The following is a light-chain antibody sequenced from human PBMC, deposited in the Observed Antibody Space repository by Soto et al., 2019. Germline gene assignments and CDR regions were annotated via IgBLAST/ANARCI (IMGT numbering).Light chain of an antibody. J-gene: IGKJ5*01. CDR2: GGS. Sequence: DIQMTQSPSSLSASVGDGVTITCRASQSIGSYLNWYQQKPGKAPNLLIHGGSILQSGVPPRFSGGGGGTDFTLKIDRVEAEDVGTYYCMQGLQTPPTFGQGTRLEIK. CDR1: QSIGSY. CDR3: MQGLQTPPT. V-gene: IGKV1-39*01.